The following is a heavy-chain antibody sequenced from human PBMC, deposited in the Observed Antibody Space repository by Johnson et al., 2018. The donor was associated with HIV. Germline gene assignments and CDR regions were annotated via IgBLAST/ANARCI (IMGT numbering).Heavy chain of an antibody. Sequence: EVQLMESGGGVVQPGRSLRLSCAASGFSFSSYWMSWVRQAPGKGLEWVSVIGTAGDTYYPGSVKGRFTISRENAKSSLYLQMNSLRAGDTAVYYCVRGSGSYSLVKGAFDMWGQGTMVTVSS. CDR1: GFSFSSYW. D-gene: IGHD1-26*01. CDR2: IGTAGDT. V-gene: IGHV3-13*01. CDR3: VRGSGSYSLVKGAFDM. J-gene: IGHJ3*02.